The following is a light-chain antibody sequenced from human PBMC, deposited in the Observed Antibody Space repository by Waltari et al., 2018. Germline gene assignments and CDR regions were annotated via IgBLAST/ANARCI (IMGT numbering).Light chain of an antibody. Sequence: EVVMTQSPATLSLSPGERATLSCRASKSVSNNLAWYQQKPGQAPRLLLYAASTRATGIPARFSGSGSGTEFSLTISSLQSEDFAVYYCQQHIDWPRTFGQGTKVEV. CDR3: QQHIDWPRT. V-gene: IGKV3-15*01. CDR1: KSVSNN. J-gene: IGKJ1*01. CDR2: AAS.